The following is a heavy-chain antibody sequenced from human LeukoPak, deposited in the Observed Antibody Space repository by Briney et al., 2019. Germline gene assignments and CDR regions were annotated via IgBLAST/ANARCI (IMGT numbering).Heavy chain of an antibody. CDR1: GFTFSSYG. V-gene: IGHV3-30*18. CDR2: ISYDGSNK. CDR3: AKERIQLWSYYFDY. D-gene: IGHD5-18*01. J-gene: IGHJ4*02. Sequence: GGSLRLSCAASGFTFSSYGMHWVRQAPGKGLEWVAVISYDGSNKYYADSVKGRFTISRDNSKNTLYLQMNSLRAEDTAVYYCAKERIQLWSYYFDYWGQGTLVTVSS.